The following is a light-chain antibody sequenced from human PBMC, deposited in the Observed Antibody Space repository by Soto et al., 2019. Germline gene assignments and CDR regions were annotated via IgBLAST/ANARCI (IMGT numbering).Light chain of an antibody. Sequence: QSVLTQPPSVSGAPGQRVTISCTGNSSNIGAGYDVNWYQHLPGAAPKLLIYTKGNRPSGVPDRFSGSKSGTSASLAITGLQAEDEADYYCQSYDSGLSGSVFGGGTKLTVL. J-gene: IGLJ3*02. V-gene: IGLV1-40*01. CDR3: QSYDSGLSGSV. CDR1: SSNIGAGYD. CDR2: TKG.